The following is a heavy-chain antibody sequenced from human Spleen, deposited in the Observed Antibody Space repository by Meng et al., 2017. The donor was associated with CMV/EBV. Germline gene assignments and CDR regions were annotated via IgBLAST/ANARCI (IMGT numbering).Heavy chain of an antibody. CDR3: ARGGFGRGVTIPFYGMDL. CDR2: ISYDGSDK. D-gene: IGHD2-21*01. V-gene: IGHV3-30*19. J-gene: IGHJ6*02. CDR1: GFSFRGYG. Sequence: GGSLRLSCVASGFSFRGYGMHWVRQAPGKGLEWVAVISYDGSDKYYADAVKGRFTISRDNSKNTLYLQMNSLRAEDTAVYYCARGGFGRGVTIPFYGMDLWGQGTTVTVSS.